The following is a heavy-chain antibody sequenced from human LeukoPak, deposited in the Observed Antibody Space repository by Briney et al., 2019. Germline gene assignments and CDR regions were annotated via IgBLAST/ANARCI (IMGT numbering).Heavy chain of an antibody. V-gene: IGHV1-18*01. Sequence: ASVKVSCKASGYTFTSYGIGWVRQAPGQGLEWMGWISAYNGNTNYAQKLQGRVTMTTDTSTSTAYMELRSLRSDDTAVYYCARTLRVVGATRPTPASPLGYWGQGTLVTVSS. D-gene: IGHD1-26*01. CDR2: ISAYNGNT. CDR3: ARTLRVVGATRPTPASPLGY. CDR1: GYTFTSYG. J-gene: IGHJ4*02.